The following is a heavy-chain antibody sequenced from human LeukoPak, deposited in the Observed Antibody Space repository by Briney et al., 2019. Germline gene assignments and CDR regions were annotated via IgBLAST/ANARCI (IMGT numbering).Heavy chain of an antibody. D-gene: IGHD5-12*01. CDR3: ARFVSGYERSYFDY. CDR2: IYNSGST. V-gene: IGHV4-61*01. Sequence: SETLSLTCTVSGGSVSSGSYYWSWIRQPPGKGLEWIGYIYNSGSTKYNPSLKSRVIISVDTSKNQFSLKMSSVTAADTAVYYCARFVSGYERSYFDYWGQGTLVTVSS. J-gene: IGHJ4*02. CDR1: GGSVSSGSYY.